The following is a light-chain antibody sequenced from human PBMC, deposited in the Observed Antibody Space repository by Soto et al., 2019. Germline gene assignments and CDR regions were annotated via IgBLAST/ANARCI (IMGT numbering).Light chain of an antibody. CDR2: AAS. Sequence: AIQLTQSPSSLSASVGDRATITCRTSQGIRSALGWYQQKPGKVPKLLIYAASTLQSGVPSRFSGSGSGRDFTLTISSMQTEEFATYYCLQDYSYFWAFGQGTKVEIK. CDR3: LQDYSYFWA. V-gene: IGKV1-6*01. CDR1: QGIRSA. J-gene: IGKJ1*01.